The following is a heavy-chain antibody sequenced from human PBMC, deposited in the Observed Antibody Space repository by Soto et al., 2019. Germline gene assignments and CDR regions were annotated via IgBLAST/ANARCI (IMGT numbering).Heavy chain of an antibody. V-gene: IGHV3-23*01. J-gene: IGHJ4*02. CDR1: GFTFSSYA. CDR3: AKASYDILTGYKYYFDY. Sequence: PGGSLRLSCAASGFTFSSYAMSWVRQAPGKGLEWVSAISGSGGSTYYADSVKGRFTISRDNSKNTLYLQMNSLRAEDTAVYYCAKASYDILTGYKYYFDYWGQGTRGTVS. D-gene: IGHD3-9*01. CDR2: ISGSGGST.